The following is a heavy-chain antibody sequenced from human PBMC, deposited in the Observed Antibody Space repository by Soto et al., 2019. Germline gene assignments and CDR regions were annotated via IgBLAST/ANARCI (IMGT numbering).Heavy chain of an antibody. CDR2: ISHTGTA. V-gene: IGHV4-39*07. CDR1: GGSISDNDYY. D-gene: IGHD3-10*01. CDR3: ARRYGSAFDF. J-gene: IGHJ3*01. Sequence: SETLSLTCTVSGGSISDNDYYWSWIRQPPGKGLEWIGTISHTGTAYYNPSLESRVAVSVGTSENQFSLNLSSVTAADTAVYYCARRYGSAFDFWGQGTMVTVSS.